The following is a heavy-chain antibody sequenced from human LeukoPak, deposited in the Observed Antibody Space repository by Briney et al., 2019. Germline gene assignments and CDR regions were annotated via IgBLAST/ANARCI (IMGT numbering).Heavy chain of an antibody. CDR1: GYTLTGYC. J-gene: IGHJ6*03. CDR3: ARVKRTIFGVMDV. Sequence: ASVKVSCKASGYTLTGYCMHWVRQAPGQGLEWLGWINTKSGATNYAQNFQGRVTMTRDTSISTAYMELSRLRSDDTAVYYCARVKRTIFGVMDVWGKGTTVTVSS. D-gene: IGHD3-3*01. V-gene: IGHV1-2*02. CDR2: INTKSGAT.